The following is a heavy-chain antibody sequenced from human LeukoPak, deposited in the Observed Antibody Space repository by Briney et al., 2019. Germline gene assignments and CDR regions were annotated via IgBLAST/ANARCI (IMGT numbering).Heavy chain of an antibody. CDR1: GFTFSSYG. CDR3: AKDRYYDSSGYYGVSYFDY. J-gene: IGHJ4*02. CDR2: ISYDGSNK. D-gene: IGHD3-22*01. Sequence: GGSLRLSCAASGFTFSSYGMHWVRQAPGKGLEWVAVISYDGSNKYYADSVKGRFTISRDNSKNTLYLQMNSLRAEDTAVYYCAKDRYYDSSGYYGVSYFDYWGQGTLVTVSS. V-gene: IGHV3-30*18.